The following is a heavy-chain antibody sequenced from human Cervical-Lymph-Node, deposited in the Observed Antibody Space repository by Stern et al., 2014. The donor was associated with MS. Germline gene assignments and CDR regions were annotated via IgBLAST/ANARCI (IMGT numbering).Heavy chain of an antibody. CDR3: TRDDTYYYDSTDF. D-gene: IGHD3-22*01. Sequence: VKLVESGGGLVKPGGSLRLSCAGSGFRFNSYTMNWVRKAPGKGREWVSCISSSSSYMYYADSVKGRFTISRDNARNSLFLQLDSLRVEDTAIYYCTRDDTYYYDSTDFWGRGPLVTVSS. CDR1: GFRFNSYT. CDR2: ISSSSSYM. V-gene: IGHV3-21*02. J-gene: IGHJ2*01.